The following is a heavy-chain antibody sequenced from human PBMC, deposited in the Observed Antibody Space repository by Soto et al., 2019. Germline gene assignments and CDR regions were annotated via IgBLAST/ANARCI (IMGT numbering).Heavy chain of an antibody. CDR3: AKEKYYYDSGGYSFDY. J-gene: IGHJ4*02. Sequence: GGSLRLSCAASGFTFSSYGLHWVRQAPGKGLEWVAVISYDGSNKFYADSVKGRFTISRDNSKNTLYLQMNSLRAADTAVYYCAKEKYYYDSGGYSFDYWGQGTLVTVSS. V-gene: IGHV3-30*18. D-gene: IGHD3-22*01. CDR2: ISYDGSNK. CDR1: GFTFSSYG.